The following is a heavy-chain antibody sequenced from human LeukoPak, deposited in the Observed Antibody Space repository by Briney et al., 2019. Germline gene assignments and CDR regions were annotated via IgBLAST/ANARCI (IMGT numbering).Heavy chain of an antibody. CDR1: GFTFSSYA. D-gene: IGHD1-26*01. Sequence: GGSLRLSCAASGFTFSSYAVSWVRQAPGKGLEWVSAISGSGGSTYYADSVKGRFTISRDNSKNTLYLQMNSLRAEDTAVYYCARDWGGVGAIDYWGQGTLVTVSS. CDR3: ARDWGGVGAIDY. J-gene: IGHJ4*02. CDR2: ISGSGGST. V-gene: IGHV3-23*01.